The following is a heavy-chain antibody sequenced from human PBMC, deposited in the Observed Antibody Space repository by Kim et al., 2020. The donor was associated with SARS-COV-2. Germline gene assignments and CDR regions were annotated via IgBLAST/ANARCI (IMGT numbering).Heavy chain of an antibody. D-gene: IGHD3-3*01. CDR1: GGTFSSYA. J-gene: IGHJ6*01. CDR3: ARDINVVRFLEGMPYGMAV. V-gene: IGHV1-69*13. CDR2: IIPIFGTT. Sequence: SVKVSCKASGGTFSSYAISWVRQAPGQGLEWMEGIIPIFGTTNYAQKFQGRLTNSADESTSTAYMELSSLRSEDTAVYYCARDINVVRFLEGMPYGMAV.